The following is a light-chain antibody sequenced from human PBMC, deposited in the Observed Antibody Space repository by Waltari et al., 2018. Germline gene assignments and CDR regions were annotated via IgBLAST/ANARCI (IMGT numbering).Light chain of an antibody. J-gene: IGKJ4*01. CDR2: DVS. CDR1: QDISTY. Sequence: DIQMTQSPSSLSAFVGDRVTITCRASQDISTYLNWYQQKPGKAPKLLVYDVSILEAGVPSRFGGSRSGTDFTFTISSLQPEDIATYYCLQHDNLPLTFGGGSKVEIK. CDR3: LQHDNLPLT. V-gene: IGKV1-33*01.